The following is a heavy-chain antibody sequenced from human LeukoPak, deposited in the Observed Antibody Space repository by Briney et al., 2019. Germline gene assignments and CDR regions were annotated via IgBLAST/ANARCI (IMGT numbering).Heavy chain of an antibody. CDR2: VDSNGIST. CDR3: LTRDSSGL. D-gene: IGHD6-19*01. Sequence: GGSLRLSCSASGFTISIYAMHWVRQPPGKGLEDVAAVDSNGISTYYTDSVKGRFTISRDSSKNTLYLQMSSLRPEDTAVYYCLTRDSSGLWGQGTLVTVSS. J-gene: IGHJ4*01. CDR1: GFTISIYA. V-gene: IGHV3-64D*06.